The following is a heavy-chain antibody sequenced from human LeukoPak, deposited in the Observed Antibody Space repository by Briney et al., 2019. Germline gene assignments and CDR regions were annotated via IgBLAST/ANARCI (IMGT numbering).Heavy chain of an antibody. D-gene: IGHD4-23*01. CDR3: ARDSGTTVGYFDY. V-gene: IGHV3-66*01. J-gene: IGHJ4*02. Sequence: GGSLRLSCAASGFTFSRFWMHWVRQAPGRGLEWVSVIYSGGNTYYADSVKGRFTISRDNSKNTLYLQMNSLRADDTAVYYCARDSGTTVGYFDYWGQGTLVTVSS. CDR2: IYSGGNT. CDR1: GFTFSRFW.